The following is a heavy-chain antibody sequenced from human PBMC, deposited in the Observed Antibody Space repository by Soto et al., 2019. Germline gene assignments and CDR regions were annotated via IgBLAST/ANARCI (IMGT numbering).Heavy chain of an antibody. CDR3: AREVILGVRSFDY. CDR1: GFTFSGYS. V-gene: IGHV3-48*02. CDR2: ISSGSKTI. Sequence: PGGSLRLSCAASGFTFSGYSVNWVRQAPGKGLEWVSYISSGSKTIYYAESVKGRFTVSRDNARNSQYLQMNSLRDEDTAVYYCAREVILGVRSFDYWGQGTLVTVSS. J-gene: IGHJ4*02. D-gene: IGHD3-3*01.